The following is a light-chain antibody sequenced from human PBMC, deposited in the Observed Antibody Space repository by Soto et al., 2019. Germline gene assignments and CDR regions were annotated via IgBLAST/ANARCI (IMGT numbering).Light chain of an antibody. CDR1: PSISSW. J-gene: IGKJ1*01. CDR2: KTS. CDR3: QHYSSLSWT. Sequence: DIQMTQSPSTLSASVGDRVTITCRASPSISSWLAWYQQKPGKAPNLLIYKTSSLESGVPSRFSGSGSGTEFTLTISSLQPDDFATYYCQHYSSLSWTFGQGTKVEIK. V-gene: IGKV1-5*03.